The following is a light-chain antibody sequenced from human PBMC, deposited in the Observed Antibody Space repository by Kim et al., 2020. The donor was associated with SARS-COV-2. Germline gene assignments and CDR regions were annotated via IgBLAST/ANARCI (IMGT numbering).Light chain of an antibody. Sequence: QAVVTQEPSLSVSPGGTVTLTCGSSTGPVTSGHYPYWFQQKPGQAPRTLIYDTFNKYPWTPARFSGSLLGGKAALTLSGARAEDEAEYFCFLSYISASSWVFGGGTQLTVL. J-gene: IGLJ3*02. CDR2: DTF. CDR1: TGPVTSGHY. V-gene: IGLV7-46*01. CDR3: FLSYISASSWV.